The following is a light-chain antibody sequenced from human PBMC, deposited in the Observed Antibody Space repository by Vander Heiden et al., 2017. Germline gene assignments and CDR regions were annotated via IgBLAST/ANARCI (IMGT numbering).Light chain of an antibody. CDR3: ATGDDSLSSPV. V-gene: IGLV1-47*01. CDR2: RSE. Sequence: QSVLTQPPSASGTPGQKVSMSCSGSSSNIGKTDVSWYEQPPGTAPNLLIYRSEQRPSGVPDRFSGSKSGTSASLAIGGLRSEDEATYYCATGDDSLSSPVFGGGTKLTV. CDR1: SSNIGKTD. J-gene: IGLJ3*02.